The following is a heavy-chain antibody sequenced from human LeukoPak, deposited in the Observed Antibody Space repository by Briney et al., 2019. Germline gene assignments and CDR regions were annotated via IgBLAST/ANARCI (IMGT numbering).Heavy chain of an antibody. CDR1: GFSFSSYE. Sequence: PGGSLRLSCAASGFSFSSYEVNWVRQAPGKGLEWVSYITNSGNTRYYADSVKGRFTISRDNAKNSLYLQMNSLRAEDTAVYYCTRRILTFDYWGQGTLVTVSS. V-gene: IGHV3-48*03. CDR3: TRRILTFDY. J-gene: IGHJ4*02. CDR2: ITNSGNTR. D-gene: IGHD4/OR15-4a*01.